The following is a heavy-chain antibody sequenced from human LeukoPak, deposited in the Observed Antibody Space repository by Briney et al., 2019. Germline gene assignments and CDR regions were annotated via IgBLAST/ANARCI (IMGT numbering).Heavy chain of an antibody. Sequence: GGSLRLSCAASGFTFSSYAMHWVRQAPGKGLEWVAVISYDGSNKYYADSVKGRFTISRDNSKNTPYLQMNSLRAEDTAVYYCASRGYSYGQYYFDYWGQGTLVTVSS. CDR3: ASRGYSYGQYYFDY. J-gene: IGHJ4*02. D-gene: IGHD5-18*01. V-gene: IGHV3-30-3*01. CDR1: GFTFSSYA. CDR2: ISYDGSNK.